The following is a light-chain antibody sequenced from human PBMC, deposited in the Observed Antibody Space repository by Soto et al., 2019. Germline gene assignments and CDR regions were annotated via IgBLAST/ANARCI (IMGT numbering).Light chain of an antibody. Sequence: AVRVTQSPAAVSASTGDRVTITCRASQGISSYLAWYQQKPGKAPKLLIYAASTLQSGVPSRFSGSGSGTDFTLTISCLQSEDFATYYCPQYSIYPLPFGQGTRLAIK. CDR3: PQYSIYPLP. J-gene: IGKJ5*01. V-gene: IGKV1-8*01. CDR2: AAS. CDR1: QGISSY.